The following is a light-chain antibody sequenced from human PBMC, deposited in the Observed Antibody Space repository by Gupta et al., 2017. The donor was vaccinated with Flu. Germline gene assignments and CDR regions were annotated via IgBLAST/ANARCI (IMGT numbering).Light chain of an antibody. CDR2: GSS. Sequence: ERATLSGRASQIVISDLAWYQQKPGQAPRLLIYGSSTRATGIPARFSGSGSGTEFTLTISSLQTEDFAVYYCQQYNKWPLFTFGPGTKVDIK. CDR1: QIVISD. J-gene: IGKJ3*01. CDR3: QQYNKWPLFT. V-gene: IGKV3-15*01.